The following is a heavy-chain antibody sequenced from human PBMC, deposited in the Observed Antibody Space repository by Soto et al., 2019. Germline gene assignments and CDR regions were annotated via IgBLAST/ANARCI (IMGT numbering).Heavy chain of an antibody. CDR3: VRSSYRLTTVTIDY. D-gene: IGHD4-17*01. J-gene: IGHJ4*02. Sequence: QLQLQESGPGLVKPSETLSLTCAVSGGSISSSSYYWGWIRQPPGKGLEWIGSIYYSGSTYYKPSLKSRVTISVDTSKNQFSLKLSSVTAADTAVYYCVRSSYRLTTVTIDYWGQGTLVTVSS. V-gene: IGHV4-39*01. CDR1: GGSISSSSYY. CDR2: IYYSGST.